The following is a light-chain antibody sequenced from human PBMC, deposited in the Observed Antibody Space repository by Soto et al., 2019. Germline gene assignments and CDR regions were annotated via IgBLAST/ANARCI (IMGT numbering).Light chain of an antibody. J-gene: IGKJ1*01. V-gene: IGKV1-5*03. CDR1: QSISSW. CDR3: QQYNGYRWT. CDR2: KAS. Sequence: DIQMTQSPSILSASVGDRVTITCRASQSISSWLAWYQQKPGKAPKILIYKASSLESGVPSRFSGSGSGTEFTLTISSLQPDDFATYYCQQYNGYRWTFGQGTKVDIK.